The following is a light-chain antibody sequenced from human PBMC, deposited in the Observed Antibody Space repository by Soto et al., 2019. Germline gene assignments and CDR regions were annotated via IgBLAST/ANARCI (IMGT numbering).Light chain of an antibody. CDR2: GAS. J-gene: IGKJ4*01. CDR1: QSVSTNQ. Sequence: EIVLTQSPGTLSLSPGERATLSCRASQSVSTNQLAWYQQKPGQAPRLLIYGASSRATGIADRFSGSGSGTDFTLTISSLQAEDFATYYCQQVKSFLPLTFGGGTKVDIK. CDR3: QQVKSFLPLT. V-gene: IGKV3-20*01.